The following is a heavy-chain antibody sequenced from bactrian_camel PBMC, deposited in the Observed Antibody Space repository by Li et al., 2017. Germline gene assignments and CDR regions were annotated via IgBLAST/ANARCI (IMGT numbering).Heavy chain of an antibody. J-gene: IGHJ7*01. CDR1: GFTFSSYD. V-gene: IGHV3S40*01. Sequence: DVQLVESGGGLVQPGGSLRLSCAASGFTFSSYDMIWVRQAPGKGLEWVSGILSGGGSTYYADSVKGRFTTSRDDAKNTLYLQMNALKTEDTAVYYCATGLYLGLDYWGKGTQVTVS. CDR2: ILSGGGST.